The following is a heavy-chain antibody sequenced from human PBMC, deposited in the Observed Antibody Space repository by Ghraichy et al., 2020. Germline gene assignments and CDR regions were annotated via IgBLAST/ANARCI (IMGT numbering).Heavy chain of an antibody. J-gene: IGHJ4*02. CDR3: TTSYNWNEYFFDY. D-gene: IGHD1-1*01. V-gene: IGHV3-15*07. CDR1: GFTFSNAW. Sequence: GGSLRLSCAASGFTFSNAWMNWVRQAPGKGLEWVGRIKSKTDGGTTDYAAPVKGRFTISRDDSKNTLYLQMNSLKTEDTAVYYCTTSYNWNEYFFDYWGQGTLVTVSS. CDR2: IKSKTDGGTT.